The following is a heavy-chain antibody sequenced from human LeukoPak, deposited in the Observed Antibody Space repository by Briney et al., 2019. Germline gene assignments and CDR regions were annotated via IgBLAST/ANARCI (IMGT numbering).Heavy chain of an antibody. CDR1: GFTDSSNY. J-gene: IGHJ4*02. CDR2: IYSGGST. D-gene: IGHD4/OR15-4a*01. Sequence: PGGSLRLSCAASGFTDSSNYMSWVRQAPGKGLEWVSVIYSGGSTYYADSVKGRFTISRDNSKNTLYLQMNSLRAEDTAVYYCARDYGGTLDYWGQGTLVTVSS. V-gene: IGHV3-53*01. CDR3: ARDYGGTLDY.